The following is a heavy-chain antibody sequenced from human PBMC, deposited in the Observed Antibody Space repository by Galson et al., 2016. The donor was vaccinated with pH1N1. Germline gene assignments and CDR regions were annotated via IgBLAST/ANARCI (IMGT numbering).Heavy chain of an antibody. CDR1: GFTFSSNW. CDR3: VRAPIGNDGY. CDR2: IKTDGSEK. Sequence: SLRLSCAASGFTFSSNWMHWVRQAPGKGLEWVANIKTDGSEKYYVDSVKGRFTISRDNAKNTLYLQMNSLRVEDSAVYYCVRAPIGNDGYWGQGTLVTVSS. V-gene: IGHV3-7*01. J-gene: IGHJ4*02. D-gene: IGHD1-1*01.